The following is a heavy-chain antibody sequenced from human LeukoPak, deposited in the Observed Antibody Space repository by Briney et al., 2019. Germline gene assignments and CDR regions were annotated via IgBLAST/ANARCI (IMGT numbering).Heavy chain of an antibody. V-gene: IGHV3-23*01. Sequence: GGSLRLSCAASGFTFSSYAMSWVRQAPGKGLEWVSAISGSGGSTYYADSVKGRFTISRDNSKNTLYLQMNSLRAEDTAVYYCAKDKRALRYFDWSILFDYWGQGTLVTVSS. J-gene: IGHJ4*02. CDR1: GFTFSSYA. CDR3: AKDKRALRYFDWSILFDY. CDR2: ISGSGGST. D-gene: IGHD3-9*01.